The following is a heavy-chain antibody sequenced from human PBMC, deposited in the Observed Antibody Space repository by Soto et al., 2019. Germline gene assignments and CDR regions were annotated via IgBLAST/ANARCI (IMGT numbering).Heavy chain of an antibody. D-gene: IGHD2-2*01. Sequence: GGSLRLSCAASGFPFSSYWMHWVRQAPGKWLEWVSRINGDGSSINYADSVKGRFTISRDNAKNTLYLQMNSLRIEDAAVYYCTRRGCSTTGCYFNWGRGTLVTVSS. CDR1: GFPFSSYW. V-gene: IGHV3-74*01. J-gene: IGHJ4*02. CDR3: TRRGCSTTGCYFN. CDR2: INGDGSSI.